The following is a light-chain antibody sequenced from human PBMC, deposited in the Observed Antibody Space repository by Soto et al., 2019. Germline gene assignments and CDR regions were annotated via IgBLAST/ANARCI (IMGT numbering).Light chain of an antibody. CDR2: NNN. CDR1: SSNIGSNF. J-gene: IGLJ1*01. V-gene: IGLV1-47*02. CDR3: AAWDDSLTAYV. Sequence: QSALTQPPSASGTPGQRVTISCSGSSSNIGSNFVYWYQQLPGTAPKLLIYNNNQRPSGVPDRFSGSKSGTSASLAISGLRSEDEADYHCAAWDDSLTAYVFGTGTKVTVL.